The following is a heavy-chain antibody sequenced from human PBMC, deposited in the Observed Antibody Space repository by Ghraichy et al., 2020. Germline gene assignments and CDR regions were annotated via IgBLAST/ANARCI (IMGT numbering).Heavy chain of an antibody. D-gene: IGHD2-2*02. Sequence: SCAASGFTFSSYAMSWVRQAPGKGLEWVSAISGSGGSTYYADPVKGRFTISRDNSKNTLYLQMNSLRAEDTAVYYCAKDCSSTSCYMPFDPWGQGTLVTVSS. CDR2: ISGSGGST. CDR1: GFTFSSYA. J-gene: IGHJ5*02. V-gene: IGHV3-23*01. CDR3: AKDCSSTSCYMPFDP.